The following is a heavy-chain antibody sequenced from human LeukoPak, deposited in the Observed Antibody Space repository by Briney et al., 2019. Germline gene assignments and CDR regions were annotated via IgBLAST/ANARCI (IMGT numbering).Heavy chain of an antibody. J-gene: IGHJ1*01. CDR3: ARDSIAAAGPLYFRH. CDR1: GGSISSSNW. D-gene: IGHD6-13*01. Sequence: PSGTLSLTCAVSGGSISSSNWWSWVRQPPGKGLEWTGEIYHSGSTNYNPSLKSRVTISVDKSKNQFSLKLSPVTAADTAVYYCARDSIAAAGPLYFRHWGQGTLVTVSS. CDR2: IYHSGST. V-gene: IGHV4-4*02.